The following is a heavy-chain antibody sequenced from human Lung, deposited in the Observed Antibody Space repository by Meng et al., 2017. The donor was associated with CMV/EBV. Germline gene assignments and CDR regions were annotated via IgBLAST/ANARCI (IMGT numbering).Heavy chain of an antibody. CDR2: IYYSGST. J-gene: IGHJ2*01. Sequence: SCTVSGGSISSYYWSWIRQPPGKGLEWIGYIYYSGSTNYNPSLKSRVTISVDTSKNQFSLKLSSVTAADTAVYYCARPGAAAETEGFDLWGRGTLV. D-gene: IGHD6-13*01. V-gene: IGHV4-59*08. CDR3: ARPGAAAETEGFDL. CDR1: GGSISSYY.